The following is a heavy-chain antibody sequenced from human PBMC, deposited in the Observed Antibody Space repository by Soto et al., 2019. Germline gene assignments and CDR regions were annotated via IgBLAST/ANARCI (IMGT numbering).Heavy chain of an antibody. CDR2: IHHSGNT. CDR1: GASISSPSYS. J-gene: IGHJ6*02. Sequence: QLHLQGSGPGLVKPSETLSLTCTVSGASISSPSYSWAWFRQPPGKGLEWIGSIHHSGNTYYNSPLKTRVTSSVDTSKSQFSLTFSSVTAADTAVYYCARHVFTTVVRGFVTTFEYYGALDVWGLGTTVTVSS. CDR3: ARHVFTTVVRGFVTTFEYYGALDV. V-gene: IGHV4-39*01. D-gene: IGHD3-10*01.